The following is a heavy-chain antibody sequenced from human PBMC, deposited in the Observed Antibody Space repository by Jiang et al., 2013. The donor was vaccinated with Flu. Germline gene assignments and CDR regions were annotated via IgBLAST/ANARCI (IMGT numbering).Heavy chain of an antibody. CDR1: GGSIGGYY. D-gene: IGHD6-13*01. V-gene: IGHV4-59*01. J-gene: IGHJ3*02. CDR3: VRVSLNPYSETKTDVFDI. Sequence: GSGLVKPSETLSLTCTVSGGSIGGYYWSWIRQPPGKGLEWIGYIYYGGTTNYNPSLKSRVTISVDTSKKQFSLKLNSVTAADTAVYYCVRVSLNPYSETKTDVFDIVGPRDKWSPSLQ. CDR2: IYYGGTT.